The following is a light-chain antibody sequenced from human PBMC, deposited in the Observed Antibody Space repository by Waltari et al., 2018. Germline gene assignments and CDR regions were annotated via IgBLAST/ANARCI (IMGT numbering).Light chain of an antibody. CDR1: QDITSY. V-gene: IGKV1-39*01. CDR2: FGS. CDR3: QLSYTTPHT. J-gene: IGKJ2*01. Sequence: DIQMTQSPSSLSTSVGDRVTISCRASQDITSYLNWYQQKAGKAPKILITFGSTLQSGVSSRFSGSGSGTDFTLTITNVQPEDSAYYYCQLSYTTPHTFGLGTKVEIK.